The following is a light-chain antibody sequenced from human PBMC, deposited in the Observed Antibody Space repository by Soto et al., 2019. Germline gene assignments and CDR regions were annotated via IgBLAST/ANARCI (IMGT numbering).Light chain of an antibody. CDR1: QSIDMY. J-gene: IGKJ1*01. CDR2: KAS. CDR3: QQYNFLWT. V-gene: IGKV1-5*03. Sequence: DIQMTQSPPTLSASIGDTVTITCRASQSIDMYLAWYQQKPGKAPKLLVSKASTLETGVPSRFSGGGSGTEFTLTISSLQPDDFATYYCQQYNFLWTFGQGTKMEI.